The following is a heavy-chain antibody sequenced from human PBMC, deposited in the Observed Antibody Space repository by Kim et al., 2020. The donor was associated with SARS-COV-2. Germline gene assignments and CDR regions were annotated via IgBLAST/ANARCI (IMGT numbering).Heavy chain of an antibody. CDR3: ARDDYDFWSGYYDVDY. J-gene: IGHJ4*02. Sequence: SVKGRFTISRDNSKNTLYLQMNSPRAEDTAVYYCARDDYDFWSGYYDVDYWGQGTLVTVSS. D-gene: IGHD3-3*01. V-gene: IGHV3-30*07.